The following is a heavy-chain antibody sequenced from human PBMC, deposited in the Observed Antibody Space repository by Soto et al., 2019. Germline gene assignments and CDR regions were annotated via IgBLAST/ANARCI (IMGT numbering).Heavy chain of an antibody. CDR2: IIPIFGTT. V-gene: IGHV1-69*01. Sequence: QVQLVQSGAEVKKPGSSVKVSCEASGGTFRSYGITWVRQAPGQGLEWMGGIIPIFGTTNYAQKFQGRVTITADESTNIAYIERSSLRSEDTAVYYCARDYYDSSGYPGYWGQGTLVTVSS. D-gene: IGHD3-22*01. CDR3: ARDYYDSSGYPGY. J-gene: IGHJ4*02. CDR1: GGTFRSYG.